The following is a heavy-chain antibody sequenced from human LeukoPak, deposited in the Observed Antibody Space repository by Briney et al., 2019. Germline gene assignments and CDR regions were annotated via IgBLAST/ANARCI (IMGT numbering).Heavy chain of an antibody. CDR3: ASPKAYYDSSGYYGTVFDY. V-gene: IGHV4-39*01. Sequence: SETLSLTCSVSGGSISRSSYYWGWIRQPPGKGLEWIGSIYYSRSTYYNPSLKSRVTISVDTSKNQFSLKLSSVTAADTAVYYCASPKAYYDSSGYYGTVFDYWGQGTLVTVSS. CDR1: GGSISRSSYY. D-gene: IGHD3-22*01. CDR2: IYYSRST. J-gene: IGHJ4*02.